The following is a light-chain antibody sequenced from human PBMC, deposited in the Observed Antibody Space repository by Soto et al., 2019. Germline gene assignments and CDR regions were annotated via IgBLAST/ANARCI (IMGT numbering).Light chain of an antibody. CDR1: QVISNY. J-gene: IGKJ1*01. Sequence: IQLTQSPSSLSASVGDRVTITCRASQVISNYLAWYQQKPGDAPKLLIYAASTLQSGVPSRFSGSGYGTDFTLTISSLQTEDFATYYCQQLNSFQTFGKGTQVDI. CDR3: QQLNSFQT. CDR2: AAS. V-gene: IGKV1-9*01.